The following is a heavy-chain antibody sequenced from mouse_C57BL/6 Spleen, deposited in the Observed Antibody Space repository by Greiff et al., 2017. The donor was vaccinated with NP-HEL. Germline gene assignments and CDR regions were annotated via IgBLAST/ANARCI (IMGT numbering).Heavy chain of an antibody. CDR3: AIFITTVVATSYFDY. J-gene: IGHJ2*01. CDR1: GYTFTSYW. Sequence: VQLQQSGAELVKPGASVKMSCKASGYTFTSYWITWVKQRPGQGLEWIGDIYPGSGSTNYNEKFKSKATLTVDKSSSTAYMQLSSLTSEDSAVYYCAIFITTVVATSYFDYWGQGTTLTVSS. D-gene: IGHD1-1*01. V-gene: IGHV1-55*01. CDR2: IYPGSGST.